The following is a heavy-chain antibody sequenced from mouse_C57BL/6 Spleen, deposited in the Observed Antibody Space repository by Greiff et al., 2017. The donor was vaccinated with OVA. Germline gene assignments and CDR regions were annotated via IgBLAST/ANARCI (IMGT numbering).Heavy chain of an antibody. CDR2: INPSTGGT. V-gene: IGHV1-42*01. J-gene: IGHJ4*01. CDR1: GYSFTGYY. Sequence: EVQVVESGPELVKPGASVKISCKASGYSFTGYYMNWVKQSPEKSLEWIGEINPSTGGTTYNQKFKAKATLTVDKSSSTAYMQLKSLTSEDSAVYYCARRGLPSYAMDYWGQGTSVTVSS. D-gene: IGHD2-2*01. CDR3: ARRGLPSYAMDY.